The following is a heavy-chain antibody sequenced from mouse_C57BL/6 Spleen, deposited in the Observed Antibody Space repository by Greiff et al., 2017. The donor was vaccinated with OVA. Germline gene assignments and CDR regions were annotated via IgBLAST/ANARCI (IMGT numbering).Heavy chain of an antibody. D-gene: IGHD2-4*01. Sequence: QVQLKQSGAELVRPGASVKLSCKASGYTFTDYYINWVKQRPGQGLEWIARIYPGSGNTYYNEKFKGKATLTAEKSSSTAYMQLSSLTSEDSAVYFCARRVYYDYDDYWGQGTTLTVSS. V-gene: IGHV1-76*01. CDR3: ARRVYYDYDDY. CDR2: IYPGSGNT. CDR1: GYTFTDYY. J-gene: IGHJ2*01.